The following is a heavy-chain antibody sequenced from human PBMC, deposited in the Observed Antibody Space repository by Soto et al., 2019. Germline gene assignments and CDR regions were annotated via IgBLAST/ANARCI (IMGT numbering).Heavy chain of an antibody. Sequence: ASVKVSCKASGYTFTGYYMHWVRQAPGQGLEWMGWINPNSGGTNYAQKFQGWVTMTRDTSISTAYMELSRLRSDDTAVYYCARDGGRFPYGSGSYSGSGWFDPWGQGTLVTVSS. CDR3: ARDGGRFPYGSGSYSGSGWFDP. J-gene: IGHJ5*02. V-gene: IGHV1-2*04. CDR2: INPNSGGT. CDR1: GYTFTGYY. D-gene: IGHD3-10*01.